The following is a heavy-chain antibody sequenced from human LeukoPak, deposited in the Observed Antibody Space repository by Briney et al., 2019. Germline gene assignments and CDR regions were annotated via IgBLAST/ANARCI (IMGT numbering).Heavy chain of an antibody. Sequence: SETLSLTCAVSGGSISSSNWWSWVRQPPGKGLEWIGEIYHSGSTNYNPSLKSRVTISVDTSKNQFSLKLSSVTAADTAVYYCARRMPYCSSTSCHRYYFDYWGQGTLVTVSS. CDR3: ARRMPYCSSTSCHRYYFDY. CDR2: IYHSGST. D-gene: IGHD2-2*01. V-gene: IGHV4-4*02. J-gene: IGHJ4*02. CDR1: GGSISSSNW.